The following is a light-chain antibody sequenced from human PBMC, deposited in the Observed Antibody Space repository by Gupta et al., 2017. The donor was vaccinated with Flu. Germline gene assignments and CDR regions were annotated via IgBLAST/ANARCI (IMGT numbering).Light chain of an antibody. Sequence: IRMTQSPSSLSASVGDRVTITCRASQSISSFSNWYQQQPGKAPNLLIYDASSLQTGVPSRFSGSGSGTDFTLTITSLQPEDSATYYCQQSYTTPNTFGQGTTLEIK. J-gene: IGKJ2*01. CDR3: QQSYTTPNT. V-gene: IGKV1-39*01. CDR1: QSISSF. CDR2: DAS.